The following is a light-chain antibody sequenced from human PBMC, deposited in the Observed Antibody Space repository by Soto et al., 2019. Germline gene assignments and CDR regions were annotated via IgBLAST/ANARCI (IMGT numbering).Light chain of an antibody. CDR3: SSYAGSPWL. J-gene: IGLJ3*02. Sequence: QSVLTQPPSASGSPGQSVTISCTGTGSDIGAYNYVSWYQQYPGKAPKLMIYEVTKRPSGVPDRISGSKSGNTASLTISGLQTEDEAEYYCSSYAGSPWLFGGGTKLTVL. CDR1: GSDIGAYNY. CDR2: EVT. V-gene: IGLV2-8*01.